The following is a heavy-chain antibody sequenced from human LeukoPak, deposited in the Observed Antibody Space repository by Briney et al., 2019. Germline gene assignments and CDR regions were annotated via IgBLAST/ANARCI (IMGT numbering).Heavy chain of an antibody. CDR1: GGSISSSSYY. D-gene: IGHD6-13*01. CDR3: AREVVIAAAEN. V-gene: IGHV4-39*07. Sequence: SETLSLTCTVSGGSISSSSYYWGWIRQPPGKGLEWIGSIYYSGSTYYNPSLKSRVTISVDTSKNQFSLKLSSVTAADTAVYYCAREVVIAAAENWGQGTLVTVSS. J-gene: IGHJ4*02. CDR2: IYYSGST.